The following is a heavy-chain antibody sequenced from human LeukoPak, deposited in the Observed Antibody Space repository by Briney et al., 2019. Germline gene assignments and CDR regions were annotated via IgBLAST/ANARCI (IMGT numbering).Heavy chain of an antibody. V-gene: IGHV3-66*01. J-gene: IGHJ4*02. CDR3: ARGRGYSGYDVSLPFDY. Sequence: QAGGSLRLSCAGSGFTVNSKYMSWVRQAPGKGLEWVSVIYSGGSTDYADSVKGRFTMSRDNSKNMLYLQMNSLRVDDTAVYFCARGRGYSGYDVSLPFDYWGQGTLVTVSS. CDR1: GFTVNSKY. CDR2: IYSGGST. D-gene: IGHD5-12*01.